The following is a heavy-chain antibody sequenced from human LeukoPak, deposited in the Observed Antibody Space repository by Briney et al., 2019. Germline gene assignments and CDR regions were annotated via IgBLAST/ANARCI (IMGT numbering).Heavy chain of an antibody. CDR3: ARTYYYDSSGYKYYFDY. V-gene: IGHV4-31*03. D-gene: IGHD3-22*01. J-gene: IGHJ4*02. Sequence: SQTLSLTCTVSGGSISSGGYYWSWIRQHPGKGLEWIGYIYYSGSTYYNPSLKSRVTISVDTSKTQFSLKLSSVTAADTAVYYCARTYYYDSSGYKYYFDYWGQGTLVTVSS. CDR2: IYYSGST. CDR1: GGSISSGGYY.